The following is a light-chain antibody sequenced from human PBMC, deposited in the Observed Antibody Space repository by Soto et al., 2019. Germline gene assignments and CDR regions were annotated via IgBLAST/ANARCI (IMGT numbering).Light chain of an antibody. CDR1: QSVNTN. J-gene: IGKJ5*01. CDR3: QEYNNWPPAT. V-gene: IGKV3-15*01. Sequence: IVMTQSPATLSVSPGERATLSCRASQSVNTNLPWYQQKPGQAPRLLIYGASIRDTVIPARFSGSGSRTEFTLTISSVQSEDFAIYYCQEYNNWPPATFGQGTRVEIK. CDR2: GAS.